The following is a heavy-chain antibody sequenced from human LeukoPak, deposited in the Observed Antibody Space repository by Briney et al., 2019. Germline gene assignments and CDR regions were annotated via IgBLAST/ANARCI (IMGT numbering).Heavy chain of an antibody. Sequence: GGSLRLSCAASGFTFSSYEMNWVRQAPGKGLEWVSYISSSGGTIYYADSVKGRFTISRDNAKNSLYLQMNSLRAEDTAVYYCARDSPPGDTAMGLDYWGQGTLVTVSS. CDR3: ARDSPPGDTAMGLDY. D-gene: IGHD5-18*01. CDR2: ISSSGGTI. V-gene: IGHV3-48*03. CDR1: GFTFSSYE. J-gene: IGHJ4*02.